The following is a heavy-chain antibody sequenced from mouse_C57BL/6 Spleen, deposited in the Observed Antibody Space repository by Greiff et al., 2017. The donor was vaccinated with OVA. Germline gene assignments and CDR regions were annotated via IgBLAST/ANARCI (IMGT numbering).Heavy chain of an antibody. J-gene: IGHJ4*01. CDR3: ARDPYYGSSYGAMDY. Sequence: VQLQQSGPELVKPGASVKISCKASGYSFTGYYMNWVKQSPEKSLEWIGEINPSTGGTTYNQKFKAKATLTVDKSSSTAYMQLKSLTSEDSAVYYCARDPYYGSSYGAMDYWGQGTSVTVSS. CDR1: GYSFTGYY. D-gene: IGHD1-1*01. V-gene: IGHV1-42*01. CDR2: INPSTGGT.